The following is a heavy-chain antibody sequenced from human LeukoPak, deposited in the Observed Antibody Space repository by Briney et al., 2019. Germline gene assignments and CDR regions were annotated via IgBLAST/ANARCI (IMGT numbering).Heavy chain of an antibody. CDR3: ARDRGKGIAARNTQFDP. D-gene: IGHD6-13*01. CDR1: GFTFSSYS. CDR2: ISSSSSYI. V-gene: IGHV3-21*01. Sequence: GGSLRLSCAASGFTFSSYSMNWVRQAPGKGLEWVSSISSSSSYIYYADSVKGRFTISRDNAKNSLYLQMNSLRAEDTAVYYCARDRGKGIAARNTQFDPWGQGTLVTVSS. J-gene: IGHJ5*02.